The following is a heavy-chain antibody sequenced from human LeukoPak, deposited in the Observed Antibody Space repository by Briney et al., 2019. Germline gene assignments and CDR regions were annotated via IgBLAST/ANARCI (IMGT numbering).Heavy chain of an antibody. Sequence: ASVKVSCKASGGTFSSYAISWVRQAPGQGLEWMGGIIPIFGTANYAQKFQGRVTITADESTSTAYMELSSLRSEDTAVYYCANGASSSSWLAYWGQGTLVTASS. CDR3: ANGASSSSWLAY. V-gene: IGHV1-69*13. CDR1: GGTFSSYA. CDR2: IIPIFGTA. J-gene: IGHJ4*02. D-gene: IGHD6-13*01.